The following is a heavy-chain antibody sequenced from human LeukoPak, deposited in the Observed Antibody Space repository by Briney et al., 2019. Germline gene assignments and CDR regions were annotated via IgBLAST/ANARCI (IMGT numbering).Heavy chain of an antibody. V-gene: IGHV3-23*01. CDR3: ARSPYSSGALGDVVDY. J-gene: IGHJ4*02. D-gene: IGHD6-19*01. CDR1: GFTFSSYA. CDR2: ISGSGGST. Sequence: PGGSLRLSCAASGFTFSSYAMSWVRQAPGKGLEWVSAISGSGGSTYYADSVKGRFTISRDNSKNTLYLQMNSLRAEDTAVYYCARSPYSSGALGDVVDYWGQGTLVTVSS.